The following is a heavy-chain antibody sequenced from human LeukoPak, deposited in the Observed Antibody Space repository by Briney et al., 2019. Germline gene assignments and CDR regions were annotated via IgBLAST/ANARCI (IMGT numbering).Heavy chain of an antibody. J-gene: IGHJ4*02. CDR1: GYTFTSYY. CDR3: TSAPYSSGWYGY. Sequence: ASVNVSCKASGYTFTSYYMHWVRQAPGQGLEWMGWISAYNGNTNYAQKLQGRVTMTTDTSTSTAYMELRSLRSDDTAVYYCTSAPYSSGWYGYWGQGTLVTVSS. V-gene: IGHV1-18*04. D-gene: IGHD6-19*01. CDR2: ISAYNGNT.